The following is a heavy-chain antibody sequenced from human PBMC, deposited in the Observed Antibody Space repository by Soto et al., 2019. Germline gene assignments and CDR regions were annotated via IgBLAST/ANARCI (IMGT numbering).Heavy chain of an antibody. CDR3: ARDRRYCSGGSFSQIHYYYYSDMDV. D-gene: IGHD2-15*01. Sequence: SETLSLTCTVSGGSISSYYWSWIRQPPGKGLEWIGYIYYSGSTNYNPSLKSRVTISVDTSKNQFSLKLSSVTAADTAVYHCARDRRYCSGGSFSQIHYYYYSDMDVCAQ. CDR1: GGSISSYY. V-gene: IGHV4-59*01. J-gene: IGHJ6*02. CDR2: IYYSGST.